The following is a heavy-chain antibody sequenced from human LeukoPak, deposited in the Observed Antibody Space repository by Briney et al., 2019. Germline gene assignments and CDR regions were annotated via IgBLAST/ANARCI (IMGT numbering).Heavy chain of an antibody. CDR3: ASSSYDLLTGLGLTHDF. D-gene: IGHD3-9*01. CDR1: GGSFTDYF. Sequence: PSETLSLTCAVYGGSFTDYFWTWIRQPPGKGLEWIGEVHPSGRTNYKSPLKSRVTISVDMSKNQFSLSLSSVTAADTAVYFCASSSYDLLTGLGLTHDFWGQGTLVTVSS. CDR2: VHPSGRT. J-gene: IGHJ4*02. V-gene: IGHV4-34*01.